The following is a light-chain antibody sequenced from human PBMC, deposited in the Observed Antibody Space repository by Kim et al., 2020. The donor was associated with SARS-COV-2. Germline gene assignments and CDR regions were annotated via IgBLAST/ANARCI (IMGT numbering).Light chain of an antibody. CDR2: DAS. Sequence: ASVGDRVTITCQASQDIYIYLNWYQQRPGKAPKRLIYDASNLGTGVPSRFSGSGSGTDFTFTISSLQPEDVATYYCQQCDNLPITFGQGTRLEIK. CDR1: QDIYIY. V-gene: IGKV1-33*01. J-gene: IGKJ5*01. CDR3: QQCDNLPIT.